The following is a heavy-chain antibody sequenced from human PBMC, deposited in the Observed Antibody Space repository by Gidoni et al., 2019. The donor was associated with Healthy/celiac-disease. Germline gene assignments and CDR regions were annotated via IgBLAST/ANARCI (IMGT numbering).Heavy chain of an antibody. Sequence: QLQLQESGPGLVKPSATLSLTCTVSGGSISSSSYYWGWIRPPPGKGLEWVGSIYYSGSTYYNPSLKSRVTISVDTSKNQFSLKLSSVTAADTAVYYCARAVYYDFWSGYYSGVHFDYWGQGTLVTVSS. CDR1: GGSISSSSYY. CDR2: IYYSGST. J-gene: IGHJ4*02. V-gene: IGHV4-39*07. CDR3: ARAVYYDFWSGYYSGVHFDY. D-gene: IGHD3-3*01.